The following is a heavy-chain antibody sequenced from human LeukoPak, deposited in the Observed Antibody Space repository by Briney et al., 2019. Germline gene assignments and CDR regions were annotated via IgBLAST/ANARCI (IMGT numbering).Heavy chain of an antibody. J-gene: IGHJ5*02. CDR3: AKGGEKYQLLYIPHT. D-gene: IGHD2-2*01. Sequence: SVKVSCKASGGTFSSYAISWVRQAPGQGLEWMAGIMHVFGTTNYAENLQGRVTITADESKNTAYMELRSMRSEDTAVYYCAKGGEKYQLLYIPHTWGQGTLVTVSS. CDR1: GGTFSSYA. V-gene: IGHV1-69*01. CDR2: IMHVFGTT.